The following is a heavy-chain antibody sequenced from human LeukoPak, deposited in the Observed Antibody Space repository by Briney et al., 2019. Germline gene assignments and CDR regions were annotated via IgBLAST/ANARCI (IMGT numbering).Heavy chain of an antibody. V-gene: IGHV3-30*18. Sequence: ASSMRLSCAASGFTFSDYVMCWVRQAPGEGLVWVAVISVDGDNNYYGDSVKGRFTISRDNSKNTLYLQINSVRAEDTAVYYCAKDQSQWGQGTLVIVSS. J-gene: IGHJ4*02. CDR1: GFTFSDYV. CDR2: ISVDGDNN. CDR3: AKDQSQ.